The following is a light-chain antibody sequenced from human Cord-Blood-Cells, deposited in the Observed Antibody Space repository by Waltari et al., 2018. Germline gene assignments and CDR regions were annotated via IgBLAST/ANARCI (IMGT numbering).Light chain of an antibody. CDR2: AAS. J-gene: IGKJ5*01. Sequence: DIQMTQSPSSLSASVGDRVTITCRASQSISSYLNWYQQKPGKAPKLLIYAASSLQSGVPSRFSGSGSGTDFTHAIISLQPEDFATYYCQQSYSTPITFGQGTRLEIK. V-gene: IGKV1-39*01. CDR3: QQSYSTPIT. CDR1: QSISSY.